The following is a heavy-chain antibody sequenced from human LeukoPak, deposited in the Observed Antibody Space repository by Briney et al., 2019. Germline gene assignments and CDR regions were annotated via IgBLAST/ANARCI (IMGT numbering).Heavy chain of an antibody. J-gene: IGHJ6*02. CDR2: INPNSGCT. V-gene: IGHV1-2*02. CDR3: ARLAGNYYYGMDV. Sequence: SVKVSCKASGYTFTGYYMHWVRQAPGQGLEWMGWINPNSGCTNYAQKFQGRVTMTRDTSISTAYMELSRLRSDDTAVYYCARLAGNYYYGMDVWGQGTTVTVSS. CDR1: GYTFTGYY.